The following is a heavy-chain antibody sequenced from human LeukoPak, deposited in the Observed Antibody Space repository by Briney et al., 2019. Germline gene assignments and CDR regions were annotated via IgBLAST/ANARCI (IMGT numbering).Heavy chain of an antibody. CDR1: GFTFSNYG. V-gene: IGHV3-7*01. CDR3: ARDSVFGTGYYDY. CDR2: IKQDGSEK. D-gene: IGHD3/OR15-3a*01. Sequence: PGGSLRLSCAASGFTFSNYGMSWVRQAPGKGLEWVANIKQDGSEKYYVDSVKGRFTISRDNAKNSLYLQMNSLRAEDTAVYYCARDSVFGTGYYDYWGQGTLVTVSS. J-gene: IGHJ4*02.